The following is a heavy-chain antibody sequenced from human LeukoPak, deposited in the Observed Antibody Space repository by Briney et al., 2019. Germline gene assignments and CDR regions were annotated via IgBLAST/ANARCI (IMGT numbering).Heavy chain of an antibody. Sequence: SVKVSCKASGYTFTSYDINWVRQATGQGLEWMGGIIPIFGTANYAQKFQGRVTITADESTSTAYMELSSLRSEDTAVYYCARASCITIFGVVTTDAFDIWGQGTMVTVSS. CDR1: GYTFTSYD. J-gene: IGHJ3*02. D-gene: IGHD3-3*01. V-gene: IGHV1-69*13. CDR2: IIPIFGTA. CDR3: ARASCITIFGVVTTDAFDI.